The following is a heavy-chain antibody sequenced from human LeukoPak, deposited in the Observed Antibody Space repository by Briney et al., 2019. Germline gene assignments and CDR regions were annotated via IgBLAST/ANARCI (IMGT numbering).Heavy chain of an antibody. J-gene: IGHJ5*02. Sequence: SETLSLTCTVSGGSISSYYWSWIRQPPGKGLEWIGYIYYSGSTNYNPSLKSRVTISVDTSKNQFSLKLSSVTAADTAVYYCARVSYDILTGYPSWFDPWGQGTLVTVSS. CDR3: ARVSYDILTGYPSWFDP. V-gene: IGHV4-59*01. CDR2: IYYSGST. CDR1: GGSISSYY. D-gene: IGHD3-9*01.